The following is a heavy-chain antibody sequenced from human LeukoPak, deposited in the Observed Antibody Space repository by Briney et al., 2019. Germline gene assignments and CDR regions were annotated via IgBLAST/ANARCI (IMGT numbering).Heavy chain of an antibody. D-gene: IGHD2-15*01. CDR2: IYSSGST. CDR1: GASISSGSNY. Sequence: SETLSLTCSVSGASISSGSNYWGWIRQPPGKTLEWIGSIYSSGSTYYNSSLQSRVIIIIDTPKNHFSLTLSSVTAADTAVYYCARSPYCSGGSCYSHPFDYWGQGTLVTVSS. V-gene: IGHV4-39*07. CDR3: ARSPYCSGGSCYSHPFDY. J-gene: IGHJ4*02.